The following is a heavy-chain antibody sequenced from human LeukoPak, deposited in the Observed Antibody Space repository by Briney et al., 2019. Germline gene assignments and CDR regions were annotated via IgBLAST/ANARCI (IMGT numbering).Heavy chain of an antibody. Sequence: PGGSLRLSCAASGFTFSSYEMNWVRQAPGKGLEWVSYISSSGSTIYYADSVKGRFTISRDNAKNSLYLQMNSLRAEDTAVYYCAREAPTGYYEFDCWGQGTLVTVSS. J-gene: IGHJ4*02. V-gene: IGHV3-48*03. CDR3: AREAPTGYYEFDC. D-gene: IGHD3-9*01. CDR2: ISSSGSTI. CDR1: GFTFSSYE.